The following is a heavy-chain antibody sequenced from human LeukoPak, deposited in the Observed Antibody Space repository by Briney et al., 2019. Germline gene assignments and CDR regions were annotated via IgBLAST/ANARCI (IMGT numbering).Heavy chain of an antibody. J-gene: IGHJ4*02. Sequence: GRSLRLSCGDSTFNFSDYGMHWVRQAPGKGLEWLALISYDGRTKFYADSLKGRFTISRDNSKNTLYLQMNNLRAEDTAIYYCAKAANYDILTGYYLDYWGQGTLVTVSS. V-gene: IGHV3-30*18. CDR2: ISYDGRTK. D-gene: IGHD3-9*01. CDR1: TFNFSDYG. CDR3: AKAANYDILTGYYLDY.